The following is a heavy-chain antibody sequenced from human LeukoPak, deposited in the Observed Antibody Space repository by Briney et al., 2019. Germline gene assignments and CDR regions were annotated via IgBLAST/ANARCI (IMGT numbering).Heavy chain of an antibody. Sequence: GGSLRLSCAASGFTFSSYGMHWVRQAPGKGLEWVAVICYDGSNKYYADSVKGRFTISRDNSKNTLYLQMNSLRAEDTAVYYCARDPQGVATRFYYGMDVWGQGTTVTVSS. CDR1: GFTFSSYG. V-gene: IGHV3-33*01. D-gene: IGHD5-12*01. CDR3: ARDPQGVATRFYYGMDV. CDR2: ICYDGSNK. J-gene: IGHJ6*02.